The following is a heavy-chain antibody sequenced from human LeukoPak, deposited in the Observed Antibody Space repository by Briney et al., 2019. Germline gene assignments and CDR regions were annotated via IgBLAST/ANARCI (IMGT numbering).Heavy chain of an antibody. D-gene: IGHD2-8*01. CDR3: AKDRCSNGVGCYYYYMDV. J-gene: IGHJ6*03. CDR1: GFTFSSYS. Sequence: GGSLRLSCAASGFTFSSYSMNWVRQAPRKGLEWVSYISSSSSTIYYADSVKGRFTISRDNAKNSLYLQMNSLRAEDTAVYYSAKDRCSNGVGCYYYYMDVWGKGTTVTISS. CDR2: ISSSSSTI. V-gene: IGHV3-48*01.